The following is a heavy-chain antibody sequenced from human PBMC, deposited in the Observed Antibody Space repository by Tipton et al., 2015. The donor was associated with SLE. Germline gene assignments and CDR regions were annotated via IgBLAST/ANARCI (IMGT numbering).Heavy chain of an antibody. D-gene: IGHD3-10*01. J-gene: IGHJ4*02. CDR2: LDPNGSA. CDR3: ARGSTAYYD. CDR1: AGAIKKYY. Sequence: PGLVKPSETLSLICTVSAGAIKKYYWIWIRQSPGQGLEWIGYLDPNGSADKNPSLKSRVTISIDTSRNQISLNLRSVTAADTAVYYCARGSTAYYDWGQGTLVTVSS. V-gene: IGHV4-4*08.